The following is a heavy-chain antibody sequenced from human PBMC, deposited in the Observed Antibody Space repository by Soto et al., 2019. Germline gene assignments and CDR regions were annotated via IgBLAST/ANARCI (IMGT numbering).Heavy chain of an antibody. V-gene: IGHV3-33*01. CDR1: GFTFDSLS. D-gene: IGHD3-10*02. CDR3: ASGPLRLGLCNRYYFDH. CDR2: VWHDGSKK. Sequence: GGSLRLSCAASGFTFDSLSMHWVRQAAGKGPEWVAAVWHDGSKKFYADSVKGRFTISRDNSRNTVSLQMGRLRVEDTAVYYCASGPLRLGLCNRYYFDHWGQGALVTVPS. J-gene: IGHJ4*02.